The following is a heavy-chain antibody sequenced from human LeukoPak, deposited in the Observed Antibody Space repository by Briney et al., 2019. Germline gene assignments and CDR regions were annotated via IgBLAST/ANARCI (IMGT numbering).Heavy chain of an antibody. Sequence: PGGSLRLSCAASGFSLSGYWMHWVRQAPGKGLVWVSRISPEGSGTTYGDSVKGRFTISRDTAKNTVYLQMNSLRDEDAAVYHCTRVQAGRSGLMDVWGRGTTVTVSS. J-gene: IGHJ6*02. D-gene: IGHD2-8*02. V-gene: IGHV3-74*03. CDR3: TRVQAGRSGLMDV. CDR2: ISPEGSGT. CDR1: GFSLSGYW.